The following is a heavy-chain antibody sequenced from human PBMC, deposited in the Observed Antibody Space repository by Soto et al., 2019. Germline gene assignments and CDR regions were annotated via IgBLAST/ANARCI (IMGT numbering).Heavy chain of an antibody. D-gene: IGHD3-16*01. CDR2: IKQDGSEK. CDR1: GFTFSSYW. V-gene: IGHV3-7*01. Sequence: GGSLRLSCAASGFTFSSYWISWVRQAPGKGLEWVANIKQDGSEKYYVDSVKGRFTISRDNAKNSLYLQMNSLRAEDTAVYYCVKPFGGVDFDYWGQGTLVTVSS. CDR3: VKPFGGVDFDY. J-gene: IGHJ4*02.